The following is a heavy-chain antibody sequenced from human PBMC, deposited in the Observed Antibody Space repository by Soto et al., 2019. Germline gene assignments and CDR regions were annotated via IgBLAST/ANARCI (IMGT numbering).Heavy chain of an antibody. CDR2: IYYTGNT. CDR1: GASISSGDYY. CDR3: ARASYESSTYYLDY. Sequence: QVQLQESGPGLVKPSQTLSLTCTVSGASISSGDYYWTWIRQPPGKGLEWIGSIYYTGNTYYNPSLKSRVTISVDASNNKFSLKLSSVTAADTAVYYCARASYESSTYYLDYWGQGTLVTVSS. J-gene: IGHJ4*02. D-gene: IGHD3-22*01. V-gene: IGHV4-30-4*01.